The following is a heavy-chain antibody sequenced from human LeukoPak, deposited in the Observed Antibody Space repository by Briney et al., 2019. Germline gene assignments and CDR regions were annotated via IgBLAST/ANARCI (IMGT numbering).Heavy chain of an antibody. CDR1: GFTFSDYY. CDR2: ISSSGSTI. J-gene: IGHJ4*02. V-gene: IGHV3-11*01. Sequence: PGGSLRLSCAASGFTFSDYYMSWIRQAPGKGLEWVSYISSSGSTIYYADSVKGRFTISRDNAKNSLYLQMNSLRAEDTAVYYCAKSLTVTTRIHSIDPRGQGTLVTVSS. CDR3: AKSLTVTTRIHSIDP. D-gene: IGHD4-17*01.